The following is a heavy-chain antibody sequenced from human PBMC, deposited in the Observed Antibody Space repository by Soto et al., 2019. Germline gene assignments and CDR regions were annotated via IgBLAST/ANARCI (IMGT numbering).Heavy chain of an antibody. Sequence: GGALRLSCTACGFTFSSYAMTWVLQAPGKGLEWVSSIMSGSADNTYYADSVKARFTISRDNSKNTLYLQMNSLRAEDTAVYYCAKVSICWYYAFDIWGHGTMFTVSS. D-gene: IGHD6-19*01. CDR2: IMSGSADNT. J-gene: IGHJ3*02. CDR3: AKVSICWYYAFDI. CDR1: GFTFSSYA. V-gene: IGHV3-23*01.